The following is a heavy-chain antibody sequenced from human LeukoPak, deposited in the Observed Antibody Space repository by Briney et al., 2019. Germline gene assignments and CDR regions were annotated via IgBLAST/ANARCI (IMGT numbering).Heavy chain of an antibody. CDR1: GFTVSSSH. CDR3: ARGRDYFPIDY. Sequence: AGGSLRLSCAASGFTVSSSHMTWVRQTPGKGLVWVSVTYSGGNTDYADSVKGRFTISRDNSRNTPYLQMSSLRVEDTAIYYCARGRDYFPIDYWGQGTFVIVSS. V-gene: IGHV3-53*01. D-gene: IGHD2/OR15-2a*01. CDR2: TYSGGNT. J-gene: IGHJ4*02.